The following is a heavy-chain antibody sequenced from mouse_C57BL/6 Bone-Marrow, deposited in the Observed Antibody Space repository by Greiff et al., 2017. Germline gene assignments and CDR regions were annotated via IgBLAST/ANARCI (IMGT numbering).Heavy chain of an antibody. V-gene: IGHV1-85*01. Sequence: QVQLQQSGPELVKPGASVKLSCKASGYTFTSYAINWVKQRPGQGLEWIGWIYPRDGSTTYNEKFKGQATLTVDTSSSTAYKGLHSLTSEDSAVYFCARRKLQLGHDYWGQGTTLTVSA. CDR1: GYTFTSYA. D-gene: IGHD4-1*02. CDR2: IYPRDGST. J-gene: IGHJ2*01. CDR3: ARRKLQLGHDY.